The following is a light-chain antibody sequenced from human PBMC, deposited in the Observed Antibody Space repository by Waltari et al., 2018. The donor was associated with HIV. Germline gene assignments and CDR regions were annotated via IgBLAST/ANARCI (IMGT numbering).Light chain of an antibody. J-gene: IGKJ2*01. CDR3: QQRSNWPRMYT. CDR2: DAS. CDR1: QSVSSN. V-gene: IGKV3-11*01. Sequence: EIVLPQSPATLSLSPGERATLSSRASQSVSSNLAWYQQKPGQAPRLLIYDASNRATGIPGRFSGSGSGTDFTLTITSLEPEDFAVYYCQQRSNWPRMYTFGQGTKLEIK.